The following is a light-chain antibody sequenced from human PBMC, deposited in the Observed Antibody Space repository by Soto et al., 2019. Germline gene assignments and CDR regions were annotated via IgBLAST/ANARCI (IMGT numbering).Light chain of an antibody. CDR1: QSLRTSY. V-gene: IGKV3-20*01. Sequence: EVVLTQSPDTLSLSPGETATPSCSASQSLRTSYVAWYQQKPGQAPRLLIYGASFRATGIPDRFSGRGSGTDFTLSISRMEPEDFAVYYCQQYVTSPRTFGQGTKV. J-gene: IGKJ1*01. CDR2: GAS. CDR3: QQYVTSPRT.